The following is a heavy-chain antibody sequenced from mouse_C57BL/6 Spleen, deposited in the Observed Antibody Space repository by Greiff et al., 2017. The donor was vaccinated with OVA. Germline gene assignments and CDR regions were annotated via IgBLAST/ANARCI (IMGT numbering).Heavy chain of an antibody. Sequence: VQLQQPGTELVKPGASVKLSCKASGYTFTSYWMHWVKQRPGQGLEWIGNINPSNGGTNYNEKFKSKATLTVDKSSSTAYMQLSSLTSEDSAVDYCAREAYAYGKAWFAYWGQGTLVTVSA. V-gene: IGHV1-53*01. D-gene: IGHD2-1*01. CDR3: AREAYAYGKAWFAY. CDR1: GYTFTSYW. J-gene: IGHJ3*01. CDR2: INPSNGGT.